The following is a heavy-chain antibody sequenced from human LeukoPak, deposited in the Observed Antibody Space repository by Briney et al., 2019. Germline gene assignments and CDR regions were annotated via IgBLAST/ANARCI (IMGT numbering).Heavy chain of an antibody. CDR2: IKGDGSET. J-gene: IGHJ4*02. V-gene: IGHV3-7*03. CDR3: AREEVKSFDN. CDR1: GFIFSSYW. Sequence: PGGSLRLSCAASGFIFSSYWMSWVRQTPGKGLEWVANIKGDGSETSYVTSVRGRFTISRDNAKNSLYLQMNNLRVEDTAVYYCAREEVKSFDNWGQGTLVTVSS.